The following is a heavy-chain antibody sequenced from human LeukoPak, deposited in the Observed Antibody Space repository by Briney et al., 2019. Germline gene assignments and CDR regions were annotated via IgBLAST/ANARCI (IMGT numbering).Heavy chain of an antibody. Sequence: GGSLRLPCAASGFTVSSNYMSWVRQAPGKGLQWVSVIYSNTSAYYADSVKGRFTISRHNSKNTLYLQMTSLRAEDTAVYYCARDIPVDSRSSVPKPVRDSWGQGTLVTVSS. CDR1: GFTVSSNY. J-gene: IGHJ5*02. CDR3: ARDIPVDSRSSVPKPVRDS. CDR2: IYSNTSA. D-gene: IGHD6-6*01. V-gene: IGHV3-53*04.